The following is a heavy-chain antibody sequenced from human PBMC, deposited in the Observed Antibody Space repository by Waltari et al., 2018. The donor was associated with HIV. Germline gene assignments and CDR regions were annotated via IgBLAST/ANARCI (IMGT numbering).Heavy chain of an antibody. Sequence: QVPLQQWGAGLLKPSGTLSLTCAVYRGSFSGSFWSWIRQPPGKGPQWSGAINHLGSGNYNPSFCTRVTMSVGTSKSQFSLKVTSVTAADTAVYYCASLTVGPTGGTFEFWGQGTPVTVSS. CDR1: RGSFSGSF. CDR2: INHLGSG. CDR3: ASLTVGPTGGTFEF. J-gene: IGHJ4*02. V-gene: IGHV4-34*01. D-gene: IGHD1-26*01.